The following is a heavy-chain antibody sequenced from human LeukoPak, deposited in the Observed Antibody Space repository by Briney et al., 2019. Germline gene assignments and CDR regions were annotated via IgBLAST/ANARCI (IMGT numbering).Heavy chain of an antibody. CDR3: ARDREMATIHYYFDY. CDR2: IIPILGIA. Sequence: SVKVSCKASGGTFSSYAISWVRQAPGQGLEWMGRIIPILGIANYAQKFQGRVTITADKSTSTAYMELSSLRSEDTAVYYCARDREMATIHYYFDYWGQGTLFTVSS. J-gene: IGHJ4*02. D-gene: IGHD5-24*01. CDR1: GGTFSSYA. V-gene: IGHV1-69*04.